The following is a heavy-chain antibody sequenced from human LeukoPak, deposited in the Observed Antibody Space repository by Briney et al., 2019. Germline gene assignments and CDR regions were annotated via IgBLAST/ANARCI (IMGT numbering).Heavy chain of an antibody. CDR1: GFTFSSYG. Sequence: GGSLRLSCAASGFTFSSYGMPWVRQAPGKGLEWVAVIWYDGSNKYYADSVKGRFTISRDNSKNTLYLQMNSLRAEDTAVHYCARGYCSGGSCYAFDYWGQGTLVTVSS. V-gene: IGHV3-33*01. CDR3: ARGYCSGGSCYAFDY. J-gene: IGHJ4*02. D-gene: IGHD2-15*01. CDR2: IWYDGSNK.